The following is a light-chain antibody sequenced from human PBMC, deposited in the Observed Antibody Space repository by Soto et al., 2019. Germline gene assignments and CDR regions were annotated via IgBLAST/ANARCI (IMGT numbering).Light chain of an antibody. CDR3: QQTYTTPLYT. J-gene: IGKJ2*01. CDR2: AAV. Sequence: DIQMTQSPSSLSASVGDRVTITCRASQGVSAYLLWYQQKAGKAPKLLIRAAVNLQVGVPSRFSGSGSGTDFTLTISSLQPEDCATYFCQQTYTTPLYTFGQGTHLEI. CDR1: QGVSAY. V-gene: IGKV1-39*01.